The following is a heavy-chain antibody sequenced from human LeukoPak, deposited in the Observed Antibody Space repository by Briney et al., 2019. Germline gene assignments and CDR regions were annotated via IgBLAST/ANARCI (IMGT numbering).Heavy chain of an antibody. CDR2: ISGSGEST. CDR1: GFTFSNYA. Sequence: GGSLRLSCAASGFTFSNYAMSWVRQIPGKGLEWVSAISGSGESTYYADSVKGRFTISRDNSKNTLYLQMNSLRAEDTAVYYCAKSYNDLAYYFDYWGQGTLVTVSS. V-gene: IGHV3-23*01. D-gene: IGHD5-24*01. CDR3: AKSYNDLAYYFDY. J-gene: IGHJ4*02.